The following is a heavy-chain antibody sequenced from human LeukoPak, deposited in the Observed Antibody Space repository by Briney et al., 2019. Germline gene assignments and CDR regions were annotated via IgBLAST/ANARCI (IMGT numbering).Heavy chain of an antibody. V-gene: IGHV3-23*01. D-gene: IGHD4-17*01. Sequence: GGSLRLSCAASGFTFSSYAMSWVRQAPGKGLEWVSAISGSGGSTYYADSVKGRFTISRGNSKNTLYLQMNSLRAEDTAVYYCAKVEDYGDYYFDYWGQGTLVTVSS. CDR1: GFTFSSYA. CDR2: ISGSGGST. CDR3: AKVEDYGDYYFDY. J-gene: IGHJ4*02.